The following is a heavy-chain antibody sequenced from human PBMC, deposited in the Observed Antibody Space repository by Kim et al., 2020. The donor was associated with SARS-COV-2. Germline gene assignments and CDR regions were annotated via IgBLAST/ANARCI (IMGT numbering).Heavy chain of an antibody. CDR3: ATNNKSIVVVPAAIGVFDY. CDR2: IYYSGST. V-gene: IGHV4-30-4*01. Sequence: SETLSLTCTVSGGSISSGDYYWSWIRQPPGKGLEWIGYIYYSGSTYYNPSLKSRVTISVDTSKNQFSLKLSSVTAADTAVYYCATNNKSIVVVPAAIGVFDYWGQGTLVTVSS. D-gene: IGHD2-2*01. J-gene: IGHJ4*02. CDR1: GGSISSGDYY.